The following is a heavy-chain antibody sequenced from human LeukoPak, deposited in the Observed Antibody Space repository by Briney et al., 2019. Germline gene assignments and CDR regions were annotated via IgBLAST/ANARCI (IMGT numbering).Heavy chain of an antibody. V-gene: IGHV1-2*02. Sequence: ASVKVSCKTSGYSFTDYYMHWVRQAPGQGLEWMGWINPNSGGTSAAQKFQGRVTMTRDTSITTVYMEVSWLTPDDTAIYYCARADRLHGGPYLIGPWGQGTLVTVSS. CDR3: ARADRLHGGPYLIGP. CDR2: INPNSGGT. D-gene: IGHD2-21*01. CDR1: GYSFTDYY. J-gene: IGHJ5*02.